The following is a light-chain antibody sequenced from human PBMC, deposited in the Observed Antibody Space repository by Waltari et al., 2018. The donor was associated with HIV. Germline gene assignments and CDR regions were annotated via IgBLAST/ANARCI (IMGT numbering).Light chain of an antibody. V-gene: IGLV1-51*02. CDR2: ENS. CDR1: SFNIGHYA. J-gene: IGLJ2*01. CDR3: GTWDSSLSGGV. Sequence: HSVLTQPPSLSAAPGQKVTIPCSGNSFNIGHYAVAWYQQVPGKAPKLLVFENSKRPVGIPDRFSGSKSGTSATLDIATLQTGDEADYYCGTWDSSLSGGVFGGGTKLTVL.